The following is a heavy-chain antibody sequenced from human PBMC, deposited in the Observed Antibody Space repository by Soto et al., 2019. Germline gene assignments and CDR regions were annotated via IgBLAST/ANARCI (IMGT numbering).Heavy chain of an antibody. J-gene: IGHJ1*01. V-gene: IGHV3-23*01. CDR2: ISGSGGST. CDR1: GFTFSSYS. D-gene: IGHD6-19*01. CDR3: AKGVPGIAVAGTGYFQH. Sequence: GGSLRLSCAASGFTFSSYSMTWVRQAPGKGLEWVSTISGSGGSTYYADSVKGRFTISRDNSKNTLYLQMNSLRAEDTAVYYCAKGVPGIAVAGTGYFQHWGQGTLVTVSS.